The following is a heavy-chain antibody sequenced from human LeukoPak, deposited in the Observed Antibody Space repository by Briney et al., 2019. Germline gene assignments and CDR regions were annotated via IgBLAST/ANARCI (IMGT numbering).Heavy chain of an antibody. V-gene: IGHV5-51*01. Sequence: GESLKISCKGSGYSSTSYWIGWVRQMPGKGLEWMGIIYPGDSDTRYSPSFQGQVTISADKSISTAYLQWSSLKASDTAMYYCARLVGYCSGGSCYHFDYWGQGTLVTVSS. CDR3: ARLVGYCSGGSCYHFDY. D-gene: IGHD2-15*01. CDR1: GYSSTSYW. J-gene: IGHJ4*02. CDR2: IYPGDSDT.